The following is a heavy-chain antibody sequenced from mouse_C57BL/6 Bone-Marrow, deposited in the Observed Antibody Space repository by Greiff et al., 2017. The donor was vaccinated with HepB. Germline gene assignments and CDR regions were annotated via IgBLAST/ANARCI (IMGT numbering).Heavy chain of an antibody. J-gene: IGHJ2*01. CDR2: IYPGDGDT. V-gene: IGHV1-82*01. Sequence: QVQLQQSGPELVKPGASVKISCKASGYAFSSSWMNWVKQRPGKGLEWIGRIYPGDGDTNYNGKFKGKATLTADKSSSTAYMQLRSLTSEDSAVYFCAIFSRFDYWGQGTTLTVSS. CDR1: GYAFSSSW. CDR3: AIFSRFDY.